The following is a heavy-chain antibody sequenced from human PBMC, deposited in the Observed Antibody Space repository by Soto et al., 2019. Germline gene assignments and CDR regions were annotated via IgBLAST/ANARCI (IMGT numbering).Heavy chain of an antibody. D-gene: IGHD3-16*01. J-gene: IGHJ4*02. CDR3: ANDVR. V-gene: IGHV3-7*05. Sequence: EVQLVESGGDLVQPGGSLRLSCAASGFTFSTHWMRWVRQAPGKGLEWVANIKEDGSESYYADSVKGRFTISRDNAKNSLYLQMNGLRVEDTALYYCANDVRWGQGTLVTVSS. CDR2: IKEDGSES. CDR1: GFTFSTHW.